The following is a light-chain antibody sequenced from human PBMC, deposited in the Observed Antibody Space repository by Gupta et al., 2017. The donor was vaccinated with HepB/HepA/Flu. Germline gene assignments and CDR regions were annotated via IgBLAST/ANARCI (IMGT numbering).Light chain of an antibody. Sequence: VMTHSPATLSVSPGERVSLSCRASQSVSNNLAWYQQKPGQAPSLLIFGASTRATGIPARFSGSGSGTDFTLTISSLQSEDFAFYYCQQYDNWPPFTFGRGTKVEIK. J-gene: IGKJ4*01. CDR3: QQYDNWPPFT. V-gene: IGKV3-15*01. CDR1: QSVSNN. CDR2: GAS.